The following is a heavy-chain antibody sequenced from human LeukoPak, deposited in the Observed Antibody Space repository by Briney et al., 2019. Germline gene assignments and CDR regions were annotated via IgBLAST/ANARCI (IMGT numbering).Heavy chain of an antibody. CDR2: INPNSGGT. D-gene: IGHD3-22*01. CDR3: AREIVVVITSEYKWFDP. V-gene: IGHV1-2*06. CDR1: GYTFTGYY. Sequence: ASVKVSCKASGYTFTGYYMHWVRQAPGQELGWMGRINPNSGGTNYAQKLQGRVTMTTDTSTSTAYMELRSLRSDDTAVYYCAREIVVVITSEYKWFDPWGQGTLVTVSS. J-gene: IGHJ5*02.